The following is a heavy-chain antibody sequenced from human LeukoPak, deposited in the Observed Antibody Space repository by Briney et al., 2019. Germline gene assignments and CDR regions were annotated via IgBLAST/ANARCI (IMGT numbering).Heavy chain of an antibody. V-gene: IGHV4-39*01. CDR3: ARRYCSSTSCYKGWYYFDY. CDR2: IYYSGST. CDR1: GGSISSSSYY. D-gene: IGHD2-2*02. Sequence: SVTLSLTCTVSGGSISSSSYYWGWIRQPPGKGLEWIGSIYYSGSTYYNPSLKSRVTISVDTSKNQFSLKLSPVTAADTAVYYCARRYCSSTSCYKGWYYFDYWGQGTLVTVSS. J-gene: IGHJ4*02.